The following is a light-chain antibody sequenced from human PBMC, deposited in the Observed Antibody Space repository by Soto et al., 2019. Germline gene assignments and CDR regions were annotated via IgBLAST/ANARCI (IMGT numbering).Light chain of an antibody. CDR2: DAS. CDR1: QSVSSY. CDR3: QQRRNWPGT. J-gene: IGKJ1*01. Sequence: EIVLTQSPATLSLSPGERATLSCRASQSVSSYLAWYQQKPGQAPRLLIYDASNSATGIPARFSGSGSGTDFTLTISSLEPEDFAVYYCQQRRNWPGTFGQGTEVEIK. V-gene: IGKV3-11*01.